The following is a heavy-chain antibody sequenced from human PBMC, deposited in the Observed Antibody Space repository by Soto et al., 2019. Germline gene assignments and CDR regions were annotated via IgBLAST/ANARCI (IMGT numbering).Heavy chain of an antibody. J-gene: IGHJ5*02. Sequence: SQTLSLTCAISGDSVSSNSAAWNWIRQSPSRGLEWLGKTYYRSKWYNDYAISVKSRITINPDTSKNQFSLQLNSVTPEDTAVYYCTRDLPYCSGTSCYPRWFDPWGQGTLVTVS. CDR3: TRDLPYCSGTSCYPRWFDP. V-gene: IGHV6-1*01. CDR2: TYYRSKWYN. CDR1: GDSVSSNSAA. D-gene: IGHD2-15*01.